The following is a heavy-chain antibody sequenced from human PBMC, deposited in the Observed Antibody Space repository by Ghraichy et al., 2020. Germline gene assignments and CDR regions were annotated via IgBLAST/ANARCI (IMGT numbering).Heavy chain of an antibody. V-gene: IGHV4-31*03. CDR1: GGSISSGGYY. CDR3: ARSHELNTVTTEYYFDY. J-gene: IGHJ4*02. CDR2: IYYSGST. D-gene: IGHD4-17*01. Sequence: SETLSLTCTVSGGSISSGGYYWSWIRQHPGKGLEWIGYIYYSGSTYYTPSLKSRVTISVDTSKNQFSLKLSSVTAADTAVYYCARSHELNTVTTEYYFDYWGQGTLVTVSS.